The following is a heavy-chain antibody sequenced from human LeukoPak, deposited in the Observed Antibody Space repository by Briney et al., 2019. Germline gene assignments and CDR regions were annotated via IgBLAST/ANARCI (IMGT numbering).Heavy chain of an antibody. CDR1: GFTFSSYG. J-gene: IGHJ4*02. Sequence: GGSLKLSCEASGFTFSSYGMHWVRQAPGKGLEWVAVIWYDGSNKYYADYVKGRFTISRDNSKNTLYLQMNSLRAEDTAVYYCARDLRQWLVGGYFDYWGQGTLVTVSS. D-gene: IGHD6-19*01. V-gene: IGHV3-33*01. CDR2: IWYDGSNK. CDR3: ARDLRQWLVGGYFDY.